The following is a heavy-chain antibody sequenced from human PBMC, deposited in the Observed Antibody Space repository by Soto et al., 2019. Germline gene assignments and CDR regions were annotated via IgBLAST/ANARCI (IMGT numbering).Heavy chain of an antibody. J-gene: IGHJ6*02. D-gene: IGHD3-10*01. Sequence: PSEALSLTCTVSGGSISSSSYCWGWIRQTPGKGLEWIGSIYYSGSSYYNPSLKSRVTISVDTSKNQFSLKLSSVTAADTAVYYCARGPQDMFWGYGYCQKDLWGQGTPFT. V-gene: IGHV4-39*01. CDR2: IYYSGSS. CDR1: GGSISSSSYC. CDR3: ARGPQDMFWGYGYCQKDL.